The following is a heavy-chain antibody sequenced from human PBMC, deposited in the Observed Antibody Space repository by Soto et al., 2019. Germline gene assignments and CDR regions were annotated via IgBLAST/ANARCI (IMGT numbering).Heavy chain of an antibody. Sequence: ASVKVSCKASGYTFTSYAMHWVRQAPGQRLEWMGWINAGNGNTKYSQKFQGRVTITRDTSASTAYMELSSLRSEDTAVYYCARVRSLGGATTIRSWDFDYWGQGTLVTVSS. V-gene: IGHV1-3*01. D-gene: IGHD1-26*01. CDR2: INAGNGNT. CDR3: ARVRSLGGATTIRSWDFDY. CDR1: GYTFTSYA. J-gene: IGHJ4*02.